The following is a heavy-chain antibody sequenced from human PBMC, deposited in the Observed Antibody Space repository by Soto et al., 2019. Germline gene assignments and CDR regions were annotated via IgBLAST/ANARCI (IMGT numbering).Heavy chain of an antibody. CDR1: GYTFTSYY. V-gene: IGHV1-46*01. J-gene: IGHJ4*02. Sequence: WASVKVSCKASGYTFTSYYLHWVRQAPGQGLEWMGTIHPRGGSTSYAQKFQGRVTMTRDTSTSTVYMELSSLRSEDTAVYYCARDAPFPITGTTFDYWGQGTLVTVSS. CDR3: ARDAPFPITGTTFDY. D-gene: IGHD1-7*01. CDR2: IHPRGGST.